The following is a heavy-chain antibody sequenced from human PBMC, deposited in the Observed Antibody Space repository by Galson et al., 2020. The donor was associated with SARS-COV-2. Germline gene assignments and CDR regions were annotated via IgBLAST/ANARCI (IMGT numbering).Heavy chain of an antibody. J-gene: IGHJ4*02. Sequence: GESLKISCKASGYTFTSYGISWVRQVPGQGLEWMGWISAYNGNTNYAQKLQGRVTMTTDTSTSTAYMELRSLRSDDTAVYYCARVHSSGWYYFDYWGQGTLVTVSS. D-gene: IGHD6-19*01. CDR3: ARVHSSGWYYFDY. CDR2: ISAYNGNT. V-gene: IGHV1-18*01. CDR1: GYTFTSYG.